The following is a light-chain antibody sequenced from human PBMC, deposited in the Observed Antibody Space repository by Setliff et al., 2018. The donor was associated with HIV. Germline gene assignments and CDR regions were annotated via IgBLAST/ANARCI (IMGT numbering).Light chain of an antibody. CDR2: DNS. Sequence: ELTQPPSVSVAPGKTARITCGVNSIESKSVHWYQQKPGQAPVLVVYDNSDRPSGIPERFSGSNSGNTATLTISRVEAGDEADYYCQVWDSSSDHHVFGTGTKVTVL. CDR3: QVWDSSSDHHV. J-gene: IGLJ1*01. V-gene: IGLV3-21*03. CDR1: SIESKS.